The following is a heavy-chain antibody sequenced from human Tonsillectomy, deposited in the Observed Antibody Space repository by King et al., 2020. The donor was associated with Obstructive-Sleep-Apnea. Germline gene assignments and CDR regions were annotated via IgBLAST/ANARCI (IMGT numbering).Heavy chain of an antibody. CDR2: IYSGGST. J-gene: IGHJ6*02. Sequence: EVQLVESGGGLVQPGGSLRLSCAASGFTVSSSYMSWVRQAPGKGLEWVSVIYSGGSTYYAASVKGRFTISRDNSKNPLDLQMNSLRGEDTAVYYCARDRGLTTLGEYYYGMDVWGQGTTVTVSS. V-gene: IGHV3-66*01. CDR3: ARDRGLTTLGEYYYGMDV. CDR1: GFTVSSSY. D-gene: IGHD3-10*01.